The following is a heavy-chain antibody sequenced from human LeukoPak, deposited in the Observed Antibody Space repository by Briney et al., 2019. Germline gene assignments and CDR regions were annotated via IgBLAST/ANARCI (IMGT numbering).Heavy chain of an antibody. J-gene: IGHJ4*02. Sequence: GGSLRLSCAASGFTFSSYAMHWVRQAPGKGLEWVAVISYDGSNKYYADSVKGRFTISRDNSKDTPYLQMNSLRAEDTAVYYCARDPDYGDYGDHFDYWGQGTLVTVSS. V-gene: IGHV3-30-3*01. CDR3: ARDPDYGDYGDHFDY. CDR1: GFTFSSYA. D-gene: IGHD4-17*01. CDR2: ISYDGSNK.